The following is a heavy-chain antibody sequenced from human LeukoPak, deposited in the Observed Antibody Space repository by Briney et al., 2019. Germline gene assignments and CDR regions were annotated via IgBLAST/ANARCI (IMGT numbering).Heavy chain of an antibody. CDR2: ISGSGGNT. CDR3: AKDGAGVYYGLDV. CDR1: GFTFSSYG. V-gene: IGHV3-23*01. D-gene: IGHD3-10*01. J-gene: IGHJ6*01. Sequence: GGSLILSCAASGFTFSSYGMSWVRQAPGKGLEWVSAISGSGGNTYYADSVKGRFTVSRDNSKNTLYLQMNSLRAEDTAVYYCAKDGAGVYYGLDVWGQGTTVTASS.